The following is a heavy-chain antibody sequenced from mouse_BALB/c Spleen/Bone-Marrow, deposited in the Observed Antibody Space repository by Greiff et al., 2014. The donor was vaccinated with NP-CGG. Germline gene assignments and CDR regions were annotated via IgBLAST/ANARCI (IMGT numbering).Heavy chain of an antibody. J-gene: IGHJ2*01. Sequence: VQLKVSGGALVQPGGSLKLSCATSGFSFSDYYMYWVRQTPEKRLEWVAYISDSGGSSYYPDTVKGRFTISRDNAKNTLYLQMSRLKSEDTAMYYCARLGDYSYFDYWGQGTTLTVSS. CDR3: ARLGDYSYFDY. V-gene: IGHV5-12*02. CDR1: GFSFSDYY. D-gene: IGHD1-1*01. CDR2: ISDSGGSS.